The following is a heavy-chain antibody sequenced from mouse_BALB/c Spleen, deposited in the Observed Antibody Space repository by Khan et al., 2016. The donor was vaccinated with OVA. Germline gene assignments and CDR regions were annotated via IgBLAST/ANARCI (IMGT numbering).Heavy chain of an antibody. CDR1: GYTFTTYW. J-gene: IGHJ2*01. CDR2: INPTSGYT. V-gene: IGHV1-7*01. CDR3: TRDRSDD. Sequence: VQLQQSGAERAKPGASVKMSCKASGYTFTTYWMHWVKQRPGQGLEWIGYINPTSGYTDYNEKFKDRATLSADKSSSTAYMQLSSLTSEDSAVYYCTRDRSDDWGQGTTLTVSS.